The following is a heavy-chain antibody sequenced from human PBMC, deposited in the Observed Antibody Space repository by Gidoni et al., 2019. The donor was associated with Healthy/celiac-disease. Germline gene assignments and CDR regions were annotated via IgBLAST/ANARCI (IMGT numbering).Heavy chain of an antibody. V-gene: IGHV2-5*02. CDR3: AHRGEIRRPDNNFDY. CDR1: GFSLSTSGVG. J-gene: IGHJ4*02. D-gene: IGHD3-16*01. CDR2: IYWDDDK. Sequence: QITLKESGPTLVKPTQTLPLTCTFSGFSLSTSGVGVGWIRQPPGKALEWLALIYWDDDKRYSPSLKSRPTITKDTSKNQVVLTMTDMDPVDTATYYCAHRGEIRRPDNNFDYWGQGTLVTVSS.